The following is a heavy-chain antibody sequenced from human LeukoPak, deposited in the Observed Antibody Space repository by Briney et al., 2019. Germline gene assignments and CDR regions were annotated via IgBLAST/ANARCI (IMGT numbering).Heavy chain of an antibody. Sequence: SETLSLTCTVSGGSISSYYWSWIRQPPGKGLEWIGYIYYSGSTNYNPSLKSRVTISVDTSKNQFSLKLSSVTAADTAVYYCARGGYNDGYYFDYWGQGTLVTVSS. V-gene: IGHV4-59*01. J-gene: IGHJ4*02. CDR1: GGSISSYY. CDR2: IYYSGST. D-gene: IGHD5-24*01. CDR3: ARGGYNDGYYFDY.